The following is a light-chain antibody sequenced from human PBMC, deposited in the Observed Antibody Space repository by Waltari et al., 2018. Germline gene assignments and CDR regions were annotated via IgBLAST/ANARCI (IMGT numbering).Light chain of an antibody. Sequence: QSVLTQPPSVSAAPGQRVTISRSGGSSNIGNKDVSCYQQFPGTAPKLLITDNNKRPFGIPDRFSGSKSGTSATLGITGLQTGDEADYYCATWDSRLSVVVFGGGTKVTVL. CDR3: ATWDSRLSVVV. CDR1: SSNIGNKD. V-gene: IGLV1-51*01. J-gene: IGLJ3*02. CDR2: DNN.